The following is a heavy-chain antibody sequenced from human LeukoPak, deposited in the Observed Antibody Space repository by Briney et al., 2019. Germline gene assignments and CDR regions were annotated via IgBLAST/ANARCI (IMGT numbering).Heavy chain of an antibody. CDR3: AKAFSGSGWYYFDY. Sequence: GGSLRLSCAASGITFSTYAMSWVRQAPGKGLEWVSAISGSGGYTYYADSVKGRFTISRDNSKNTLYLQMNSLRAEDTAVYYCAKAFSGSGWYYFDYWGQGTLVTVSA. V-gene: IGHV3-23*01. CDR1: GITFSTYA. CDR2: ISGSGGYT. J-gene: IGHJ4*02. D-gene: IGHD6-19*01.